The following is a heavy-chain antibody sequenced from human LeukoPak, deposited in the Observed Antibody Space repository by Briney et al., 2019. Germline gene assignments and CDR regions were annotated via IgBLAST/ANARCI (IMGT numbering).Heavy chain of an antibody. CDR3: ARMPHYGDLNYSFDF. CDR1: GFTFTDYT. CDR2: ISGSGTYI. J-gene: IGHJ4*02. V-gene: IGHV3-21*01. D-gene: IGHD4-17*01. Sequence: GGSLRLFCAASGFTFTDYTMNWVRQAPGKGLEWVSSISGSGTYIYHADSMKGRFTISRDNAKNSLYLQMNSLRAEDTAVYYCARMPHYGDLNYSFDFWGQGTLVTVSS.